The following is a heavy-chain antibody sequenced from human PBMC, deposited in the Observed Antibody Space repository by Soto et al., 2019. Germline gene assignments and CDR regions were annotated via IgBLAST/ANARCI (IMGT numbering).Heavy chain of an antibody. J-gene: IGHJ4*02. CDR1: GFTFSSYA. CDR2: ISGSGGST. V-gene: IGHV3-23*01. Sequence: GGSLRLSCAASGFTFSSYAMSWVRQPPGKGLEWVSAISGSGGSTYYADSVKGRFTISRDISKNMLYLQMNSLRAEDTAVYYCAVSPRGYYYDSSGYLHWGQGTLVTVSS. CDR3: AVSPRGYYYDSSGYLH. D-gene: IGHD3-22*01.